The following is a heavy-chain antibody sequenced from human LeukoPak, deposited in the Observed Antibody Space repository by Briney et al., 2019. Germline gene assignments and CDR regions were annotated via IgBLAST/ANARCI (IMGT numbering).Heavy chain of an antibody. D-gene: IGHD3-10*01. CDR2: INPNSGGT. CDR1: GYTFTGYY. CDR3: ATLAGSYYRDWFDP. Sequence: GASVKVSCKASGYTFTGYYMQWVRQAPGQGLEWMGWINPNSGGTNYAQKFQGRVTMTRDTSISTAYMELSTLRSADTAVYYCATLAGSYYRDWFDPWGQGTLVTVSS. J-gene: IGHJ5*02. V-gene: IGHV1-2*02.